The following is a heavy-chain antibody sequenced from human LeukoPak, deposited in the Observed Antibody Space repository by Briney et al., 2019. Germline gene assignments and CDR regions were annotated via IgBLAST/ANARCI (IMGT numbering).Heavy chain of an antibody. CDR2: ISGSGGST. CDR3: VKGGQRYDFWRFDY. CDR1: GVSFSDYA. V-gene: IGHV3-23*01. D-gene: IGHD3-3*01. J-gene: IGHJ4*02. Sequence: GGSLRLSCAVSGVSFSDYAMNWVRLAPGTGLQWVSSISGSGGSTYYADSVKGRFSISRDNSKNTLSLQMNSLRAEDTALHYCVKGGQRYDFWRFDYWGQGTVVTVSS.